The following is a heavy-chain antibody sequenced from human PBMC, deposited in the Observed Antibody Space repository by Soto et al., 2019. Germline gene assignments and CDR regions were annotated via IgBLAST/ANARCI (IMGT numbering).Heavy chain of an antibody. CDR2: ISANGQGI. D-gene: IGHD1-7*01. CDR1: GFTFSTYA. V-gene: IGHV3-23*01. J-gene: IGHJ4*02. CDR3: AKDRNYPRDQFHY. Sequence: LRLSCAASGFTFSTYALSWVRQAPGKGLEWVSAISANGQGIYYADSVRGRFTISRDNSKNTIFLHMDSLRAEDTAVYYCAKDRNYPRDQFHYWGQGTLV.